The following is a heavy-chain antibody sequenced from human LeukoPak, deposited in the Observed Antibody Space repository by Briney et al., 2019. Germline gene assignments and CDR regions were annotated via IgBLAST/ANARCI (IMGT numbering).Heavy chain of an antibody. CDR1: GFTFSSYA. J-gene: IGHJ3*02. Sequence: GGSLRLSCAASGFTFSSYAMHWVRQAPGKGLEYVSAISSNGGSTYYANSVKGRFTISRDNSKNTLYLQMGSLRAEDTAVYYCAREATYYYDSSGSTHLLGDAFDIWGQGTMVTVSS. D-gene: IGHD3-22*01. CDR3: AREATYYYDSSGSTHLLGDAFDI. V-gene: IGHV3-64*01. CDR2: ISSNGGST.